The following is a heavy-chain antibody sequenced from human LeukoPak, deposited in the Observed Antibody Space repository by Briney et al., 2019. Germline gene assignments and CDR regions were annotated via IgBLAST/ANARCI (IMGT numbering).Heavy chain of an antibody. D-gene: IGHD3-22*01. CDR3: AREVVGNYYDSSGYYY. J-gene: IGHJ4*02. V-gene: IGHV1-69*13. CDR1: GGTFSSYA. Sequence: SVKVSCKASGGTFSSYAISWVRQAPGQGLEWMGEIIPIFGTANYAQKFQGRVTITADESTSTAYMELSSLRSEDTAVYYCAREVVGNYYDSSGYYYWGQGTLVTVSS. CDR2: IIPIFGTA.